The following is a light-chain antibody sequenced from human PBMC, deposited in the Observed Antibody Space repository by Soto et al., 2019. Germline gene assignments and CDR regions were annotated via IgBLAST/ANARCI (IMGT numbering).Light chain of an antibody. CDR2: AAS. CDR1: QPISTY. CDR3: QQYNKWPPIT. J-gene: IGKJ5*01. V-gene: IGKV1-39*01. Sequence: DIQMTQSPSALSASVGDRVTITCRASQPISTYLNWYHQKPEKAPKLLIYAASSLQSGVPSRFSGSGSGTEFTLTISSLQSEDFAVYYCQQYNKWPPITFGQGTRLEIK.